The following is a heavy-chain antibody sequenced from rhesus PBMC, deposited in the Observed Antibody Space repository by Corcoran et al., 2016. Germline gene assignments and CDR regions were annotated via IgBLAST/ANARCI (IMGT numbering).Heavy chain of an antibody. CDR3: ARKGFDY. Sequence: EVQLVQSGAEVKKPGASVKISCKASGYTFTDYYLHWVRQAPGKGLEWMGLVEPEDGEAIHAQKFQGRVTMTRDTSTSTAYMELSSLRSEDTAVYYCARKGFDYWGQRFLVTVSS. CDR1: GYTFTDYY. J-gene: IGHJ4*01. CDR2: VEPEDGEA. V-gene: IGHV1-111*01.